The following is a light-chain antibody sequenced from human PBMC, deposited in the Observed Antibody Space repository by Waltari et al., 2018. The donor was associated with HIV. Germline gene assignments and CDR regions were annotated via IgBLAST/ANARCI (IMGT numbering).Light chain of an antibody. CDR2: GKN. Sequence: SSELTQDPAVSVALGQTVRITCQGNSLRSYYASWYQQKPGQAPVLVIYGKNNRPSGIPDRFSGSSSGNTASLTSTGTQAEDEADYYCNSRDSSDTQVVFGGGTKLTVL. CDR1: SLRSYY. J-gene: IGLJ2*01. V-gene: IGLV3-19*01. CDR3: NSRDSSDTQVV.